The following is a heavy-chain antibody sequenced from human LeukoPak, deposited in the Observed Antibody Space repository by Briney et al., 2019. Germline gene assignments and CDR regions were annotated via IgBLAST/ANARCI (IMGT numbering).Heavy chain of an antibody. CDR2: IWYDGSNK. Sequence: GGSLRLSCAASGFTFSSYGMHWVRQAPGKGLEWVAVIWYDGSNKYYADSVKGRFTISRDNSKNTLYLQMNSLRAKDTAVYYCARDPPWAVSGSLDYWGQGTLVTVSS. CDR1: GFTFSSYG. D-gene: IGHD2-15*01. J-gene: IGHJ4*02. V-gene: IGHV3-33*01. CDR3: ARDPPWAVSGSLDY.